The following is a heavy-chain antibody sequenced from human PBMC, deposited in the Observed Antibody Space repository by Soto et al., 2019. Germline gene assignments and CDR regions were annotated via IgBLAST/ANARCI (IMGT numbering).Heavy chain of an antibody. D-gene: IGHD2-21*02. J-gene: IGHJ6*02. CDR1: GGSISTYY. CDR2: IHYSGST. CDR3: ARDLWGYCGTDCYPLDV. V-gene: IGHV4-59*01. Sequence: SETLSLTCTVSGGSISTYYWSWIRQPPGKGLEWIGYIHYSGSTNYNPSLKSRVTISVDTSKNQFSLKLNSVTAADTAVYYCARDLWGYCGTDCYPLDVWGQGTTVTVSS.